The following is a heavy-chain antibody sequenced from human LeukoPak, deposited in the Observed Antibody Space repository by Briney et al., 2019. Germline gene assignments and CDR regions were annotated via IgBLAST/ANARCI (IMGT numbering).Heavy chain of an antibody. V-gene: IGHV3-48*01. CDR1: GFTFSSYS. D-gene: IGHD2-2*01. CDR3: ASHCSSTSCYGSLNY. Sequence: GGSLRLSCAASGFTFSSYSMNWVRQAPGKGLEWVSYISSSSSTIYYADSVKGRFTISRDNAKNSLYLQMNSLRAEDTAVYYCASHCSSTSCYGSLNYWGQGTLVTVSS. CDR2: ISSSSSTI. J-gene: IGHJ4*02.